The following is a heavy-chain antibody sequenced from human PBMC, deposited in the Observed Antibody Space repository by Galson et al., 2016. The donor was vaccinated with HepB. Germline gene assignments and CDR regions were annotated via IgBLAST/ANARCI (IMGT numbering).Heavy chain of an antibody. CDR3: ARSTYRDYPYFDL. D-gene: IGHD4-17*01. CDR1: GGTFSSYA. V-gene: IGHV1-69*13. CDR2: IIPIFGSP. Sequence: SVKVSCKAFGGTFSSYAFNWVRQAPGQGLEWMGGIIPIFGSPAYAQKFQGSVTITADGYTSTAYMELSSLRSEDMAVYFCARSTYRDYPYFDLWGQGTLVTVSS. J-gene: IGHJ4*02.